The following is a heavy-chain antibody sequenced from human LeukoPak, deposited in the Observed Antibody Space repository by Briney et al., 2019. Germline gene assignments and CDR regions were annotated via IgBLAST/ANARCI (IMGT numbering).Heavy chain of an antibody. J-gene: IGHJ5*02. CDR2: ISGSGAST. CDR1: GFSLSTNA. CDR3: AKDSGKYDFWSGYYSLGNWFDP. Sequence: PGGSLRLSCLTSGFSLSTNAMSWVRQAPGKGLEWVSGISGSGASTYYADSVKGRFTISRDDSRNSLYLQMNSLRGEDTAVYYCAKDSGKYDFWSGYYSLGNWFDPWGQGTLVTVSS. D-gene: IGHD3-3*01. V-gene: IGHV3-23*01.